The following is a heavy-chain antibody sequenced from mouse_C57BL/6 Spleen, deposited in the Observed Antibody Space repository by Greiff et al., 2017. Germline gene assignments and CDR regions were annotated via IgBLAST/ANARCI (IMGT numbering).Heavy chain of an antibody. Sequence: QVQLQQPGAELVMPGASVKLSCKASGYIFSSFWMLWVKQRPGQGLEWIGEIDPSDSYTNYNQKFKGKSTLTVDKSSSTAYMQLSSLASEDSAVYYCARWHYGSSYRDYWGQGTTLTVSS. V-gene: IGHV1-69*01. D-gene: IGHD1-1*01. J-gene: IGHJ2*01. CDR2: IDPSDSYT. CDR1: GYIFSSFW. CDR3: ARWHYGSSYRDY.